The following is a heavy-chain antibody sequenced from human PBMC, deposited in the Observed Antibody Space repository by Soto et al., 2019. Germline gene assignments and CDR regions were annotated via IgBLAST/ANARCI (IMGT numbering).Heavy chain of an antibody. CDR2: IWTDGSQQ. D-gene: IGHD2-15*01. V-gene: IGHV3-33*01. CDR3: AREAATNYAAGRTKLDS. J-gene: IGHJ4*02. CDR1: GFTFTRYG. Sequence: GGSLRLSCATSGFTFTRYGLHWVRQVPGKGLEWVAVIWTDGSQQYYTDSVRGRFIISRDDSKNTMYLQMNSLRAEDTAVYYCAREAATNYAAGRTKLDSWGQGPLVTVSS.